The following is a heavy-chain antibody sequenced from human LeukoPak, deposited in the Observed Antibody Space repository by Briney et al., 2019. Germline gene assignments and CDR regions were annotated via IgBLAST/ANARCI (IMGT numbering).Heavy chain of an antibody. CDR3: ARALPDCSGGSCYQLGFDY. J-gene: IGHJ4*02. V-gene: IGHV1-2*06. CDR2: INPNSGGT. Sequence: ASVKVSCKASGYTFTGYYMHWVRQAPGQGLEWMGRINPNSGGTNYAQKFQGRVTMTRDTSISTAYMELSRLRSDDTAVYYCARALPDCSGGSCYQLGFDYWGQGTLSPSPQ. D-gene: IGHD2-15*01. CDR1: GYTFTGYY.